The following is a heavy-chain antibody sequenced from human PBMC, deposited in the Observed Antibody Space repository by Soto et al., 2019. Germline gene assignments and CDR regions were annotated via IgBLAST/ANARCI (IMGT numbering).Heavy chain of an antibody. CDR3: VRDGRYCTNYDCRGAAVDV. Sequence: EMRLVQSGGGLVQPGGSLRLSCAASGFSFSSHWMTWVRQAPGKGLEWVANIKEDGTQQYYVDSVKGRFTISRDNAKNSLSLQMNSLRAEDTAVYYCVRDGRYCTNYDCRGAAVDVWGQGTVVTVSS. V-gene: IGHV3-7*01. J-gene: IGHJ3*01. CDR2: IKEDGTQQ. D-gene: IGHD2-8*01. CDR1: GFSFSSHW.